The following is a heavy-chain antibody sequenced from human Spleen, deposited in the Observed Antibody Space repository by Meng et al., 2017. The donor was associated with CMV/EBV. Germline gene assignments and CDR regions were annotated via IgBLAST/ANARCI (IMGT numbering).Heavy chain of an antibody. D-gene: IGHD1-1*01. CDR2: TYYRSKWYN. V-gene: IGHV6-1*01. CDR3: ARDGYNWNDCQTREAFDI. CDR1: GDSLPSNSAA. Sequence: SQTLSLTCAISGDSLPSNSAAWNWIRQSPSRGLEWLGRTYYRSKWYNDYAVSVKSRLTINPDTSKNQFSQQLNSVTPEDMAVYYCARDGYNWNDCQTREAFDIWGQGTMVTVSS. J-gene: IGHJ3*02.